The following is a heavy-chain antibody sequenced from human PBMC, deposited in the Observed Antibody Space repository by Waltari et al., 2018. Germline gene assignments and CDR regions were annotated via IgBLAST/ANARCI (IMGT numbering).Heavy chain of an antibody. CDR1: GYTFTSYA. CDR2: INAGNGNT. CDR3: ARGPVQWELLGAFDI. V-gene: IGHV1-3*03. D-gene: IGHD1-26*01. Sequence: QDQLVQSGAEVKKPGASVKVSCKASGYTFTSYAMHWVRQAPGQRLEWMGWINAGNGNTKYSQEFQGRVTITRDTSASTAYMELSSLRSEDMAVYYCARGPVQWELLGAFDIWGQGTMVTVSS. J-gene: IGHJ3*02.